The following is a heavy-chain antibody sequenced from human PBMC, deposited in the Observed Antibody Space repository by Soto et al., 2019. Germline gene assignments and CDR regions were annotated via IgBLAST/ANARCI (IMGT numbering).Heavy chain of an antibody. CDR3: ANRNPMTPNWFDP. J-gene: IGHJ5*02. CDR2: IIPILGIA. CDR1: GYTFTRYG. V-gene: IGHV1-69*04. Sequence: ASVTVSCKASGYTFTRYGIIWVRQAPGQGLEWMGRIIPILGIANYAQKFQGRVTITADKSTSTAYMELSSLRSEDTAVYYCANRNPMTPNWFDPWGQGTLVTVSS. D-gene: IGHD3-22*01.